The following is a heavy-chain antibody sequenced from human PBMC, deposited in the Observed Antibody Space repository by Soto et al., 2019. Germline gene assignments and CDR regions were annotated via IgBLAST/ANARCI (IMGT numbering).Heavy chain of an antibody. D-gene: IGHD3-10*01. CDR3: ARDGGSGRYYGSYY. CDR2: IIPIFGTA. J-gene: IGHJ4*02. CDR1: GGTFSSYA. Sequence: QVQLVQSGAEVKKPGSSVKVSCKASGGTFSSYAFSWVRQAPGQGLEWMGGIIPIFGTANYAQKFQGRVTITADESTSTAYMELSSLRSEDTAVYYCARDGGSGRYYGSYYWGQGTLVTVSS. V-gene: IGHV1-69*01.